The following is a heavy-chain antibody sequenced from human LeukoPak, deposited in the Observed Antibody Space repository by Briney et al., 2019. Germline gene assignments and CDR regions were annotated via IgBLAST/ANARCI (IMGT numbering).Heavy chain of an antibody. Sequence: GGSLRLSCAASGFTFSSYSMNWVRQAPRKGLEWVSSISSSSSYIYYADSVKGRFTISRDNAKNSLYLQMNSLRAEDTAVYYCARDLHSGFHHYGMDVWGQGTTVTVSS. CDR1: GFTFSSYS. V-gene: IGHV3-21*01. CDR2: ISSSSSYI. J-gene: IGHJ6*02. D-gene: IGHD5-12*01. CDR3: ARDLHSGFHHYGMDV.